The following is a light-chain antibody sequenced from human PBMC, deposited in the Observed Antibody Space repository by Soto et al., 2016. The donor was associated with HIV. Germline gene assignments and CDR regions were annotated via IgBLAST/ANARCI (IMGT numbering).Light chain of an antibody. CDR3: QAWDTSTVI. CDR2: QDT. CDR1: ELGDKF. V-gene: IGLV3-1*01. J-gene: IGLJ2*01. Sequence: SYVLTQPPSVSVSPGQTASITCSGDELGDKFACWYLQKPGQSPLLVIYQDTKRPSGIPERFSGSNSGNTATLTISGTQAMDEADYYCQAWDTSTVIFGGGTKLDRP.